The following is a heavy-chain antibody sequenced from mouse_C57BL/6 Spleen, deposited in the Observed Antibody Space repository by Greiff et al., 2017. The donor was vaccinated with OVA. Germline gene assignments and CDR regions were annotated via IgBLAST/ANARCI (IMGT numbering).Heavy chain of an antibody. J-gene: IGHJ2*01. CDR1: GFTFSSYG. V-gene: IGHV5-6*01. CDR3: ARHRGTGSYYFDY. Sequence: EVQLVESGGDLVKPGGSLKLSCAASGFTFSSYGMSWVRQTPDKRLEWVATISSGGSYTYYPDSVKGRFTISRDNAKNTLYLQMSSLKSEDTAMYYCARHRGTGSYYFDYWGQGTTLTVSS. CDR2: ISSGGSYT. D-gene: IGHD3-3*01.